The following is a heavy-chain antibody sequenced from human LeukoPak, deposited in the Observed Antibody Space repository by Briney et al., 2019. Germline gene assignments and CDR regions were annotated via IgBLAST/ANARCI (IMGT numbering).Heavy chain of an antibody. J-gene: IGHJ3*02. CDR1: GGSISSSNW. V-gene: IGHV4-4*02. Sequence: SETLSLTCAVSGGSISSSNWWSWVRPPPGKGLEWIGEIYHSGSTNYNPSLKSRVTISVDKSKNQFSLKLSSVTAADTAVYYCASISSGYYYGAFDIWGQGTMVTVSS. CDR3: ASISSGYYYGAFDI. D-gene: IGHD3-22*01. CDR2: IYHSGST.